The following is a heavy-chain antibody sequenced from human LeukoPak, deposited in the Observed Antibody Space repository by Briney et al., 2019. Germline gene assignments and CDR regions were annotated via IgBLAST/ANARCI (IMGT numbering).Heavy chain of an antibody. D-gene: IGHD1-7*01. V-gene: IGHV4-4*07. CDR2: IYTSGST. CDR1: GGSISSYY. CDR3: ARVRIGWNSYYYYYYMDV. Sequence: PSETLSLTCTVSGGSISSYYWSWIRQPAGKGLEWIGRIYTSGSTNYNPSLKSRVTMSVDTSKNQFSLKLSSVTAADTAVYYCARVRIGWNSYYYYYYMDVWGKGTTVTVSS. J-gene: IGHJ6*03.